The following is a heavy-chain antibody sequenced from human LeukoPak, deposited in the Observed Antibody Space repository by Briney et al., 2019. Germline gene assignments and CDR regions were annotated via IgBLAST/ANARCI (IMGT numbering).Heavy chain of an antibody. V-gene: IGHV3-21*01. CDR3: ARSREKDCSSTSCQLITDY. CDR1: GFTFSSYS. J-gene: IGHJ4*02. D-gene: IGHD2-2*01. CDR2: ISSSSSYI. Sequence: PGGSLRLSCAASGFTFSSYSMNWVRQAPGKGLEWVSSISSSSSYIYYADSVKGRFTISRDNAKNSLYLQMNSLTAEDTAVYYCARSREKDCSSTSCQLITDYWGQGTLVTVSS.